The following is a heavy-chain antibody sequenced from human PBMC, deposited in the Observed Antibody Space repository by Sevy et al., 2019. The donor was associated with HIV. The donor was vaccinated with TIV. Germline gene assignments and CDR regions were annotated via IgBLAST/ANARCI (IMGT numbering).Heavy chain of an antibody. V-gene: IGHV4-34*01. D-gene: IGHD6-13*01. J-gene: IGHJ4*02. CDR1: GGSFGGYY. CDR3: ARRHRGGYTSSWPFFN. CDR2: IGHSGSS. Sequence: TESLSLTCAVYGGSFGGYYWSWIRQPPGKGLERIGEIGHSGSSNLNPSLKSRLTISIDTSKNLFSLNLTSVTAADTAVYYCARRHRGGYTSSWPFFNWGQGTLVTVSS.